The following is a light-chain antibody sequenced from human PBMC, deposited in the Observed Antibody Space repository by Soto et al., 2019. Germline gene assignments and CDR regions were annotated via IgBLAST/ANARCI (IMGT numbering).Light chain of an antibody. J-gene: IGLJ2*01. CDR2: GNS. CDR3: QSFDSSLTGVV. CDR1: NSKFGAGYD. Sequence: QAVVTQPPSVSGAPGHRVTISFNGSNSKFGAGYDLHWYQILPGTAPKLPISGNSNRPSGIPDRFSASKSGTSASLAITGLLAEDEADYYRQSFDSSLTGVVFGGGSKLTVL. V-gene: IGLV1-40*01.